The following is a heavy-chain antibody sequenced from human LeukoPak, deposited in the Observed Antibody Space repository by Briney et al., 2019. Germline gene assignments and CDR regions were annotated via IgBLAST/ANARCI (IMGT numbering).Heavy chain of an antibody. Sequence: WETLTLTCTVSGRPISIYYLIGVRQPPAKGLEGMGYIYTSGRTNYTHSLKSRVTISVDKSKNKFSLKLSSVTAADTAVYYCARQEIVGATALFDYWGQGTLVTVSS. CDR1: GRPISIYY. V-gene: IGHV4-4*09. J-gene: IGHJ4*02. CDR2: IYTSGRT. CDR3: ARQEIVGATALFDY. D-gene: IGHD1-26*01.